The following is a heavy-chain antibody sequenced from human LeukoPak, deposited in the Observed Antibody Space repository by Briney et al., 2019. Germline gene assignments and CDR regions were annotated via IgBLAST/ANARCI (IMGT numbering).Heavy chain of an antibody. CDR2: ISAYNGNT. V-gene: IGHV1-18*01. Sequence: ASVKVSCKASGYTFTSYGISWVRQAPGQGLEWMGWISAYNGNTNYAQKLQGRVTMTTDISTSTAYMELRSLRSDDTAVYYCARDRFLEWLVGAFDIWGQGTMVTVSS. CDR1: GYTFTSYG. J-gene: IGHJ3*02. CDR3: ARDRFLEWLVGAFDI. D-gene: IGHD3-3*01.